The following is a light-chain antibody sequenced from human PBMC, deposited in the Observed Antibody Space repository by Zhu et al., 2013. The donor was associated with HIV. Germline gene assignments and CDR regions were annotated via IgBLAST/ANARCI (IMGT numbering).Light chain of an antibody. V-gene: IGKV1-9*01. CDR2: AAS. Sequence: DIQLTQSPSFLSASVGDRVTVTCRASQGISSYLAWFQQRPGTAPKLLIYAASTLQSGVPSRFSGSGSGTEFTLTISNLQPEDIGTYYCQQLSGYPLTFGGGTKVEIK. CDR3: QQLSGYPLT. CDR1: QGISSY. J-gene: IGKJ4*01.